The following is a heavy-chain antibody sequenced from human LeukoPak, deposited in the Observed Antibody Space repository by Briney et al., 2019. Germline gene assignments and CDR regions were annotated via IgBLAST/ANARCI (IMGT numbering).Heavy chain of an antibody. CDR2: IQYDGNNK. CDR1: GFTFHNFG. D-gene: IGHD6-19*01. J-gene: IGHJ4*02. V-gene: IGHV3-30*02. CDR3: AKDQEWLVQSKRGGGFDY. Sequence: GGSLRLSCAASGFTFHNFGMHWVRQAPGQGLEWLTFIQYDGNNKNYADSVKGRFTISRDNSKNTLYLQMNSLRAEDTAVYYCAKDQEWLVQSKRGGGFDYWGQGTLVTVSS.